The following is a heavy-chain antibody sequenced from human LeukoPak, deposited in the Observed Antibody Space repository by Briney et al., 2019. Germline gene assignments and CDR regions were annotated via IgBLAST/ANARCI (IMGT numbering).Heavy chain of an antibody. CDR3: TSPQYKGAVAGTGYYYMDV. V-gene: IGHV3-73*01. CDR1: GFTFSGSA. D-gene: IGHD6-19*01. J-gene: IGHJ6*03. Sequence: GGSLRLSCAASGFTFSGSAMHWVRQASGKGLEWVGRIRSKGNSYATAYAASVKGRFTISRDDSKNTAYLQMNSLKTEDTAVYYCTSPQYKGAVAGTGYYYMDVWGKGTTVTVSS. CDR2: IRSKGNSYAT.